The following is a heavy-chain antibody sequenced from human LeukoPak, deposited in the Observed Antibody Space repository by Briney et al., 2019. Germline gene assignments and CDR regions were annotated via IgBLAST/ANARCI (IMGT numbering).Heavy chain of an antibody. J-gene: IGHJ3*02. CDR2: ISYDGSNK. D-gene: IGHD6-19*01. V-gene: IGHV3-30*03. CDR3: ARPRSGWYKDAFDI. CDR1: GFTFSSYG. Sequence: GGSLRLSCAASGFTFSSYGMHWVRQAPGKGLEWVAVISYDGSNKYYADSVKGRFTISADKSISTAYLQWSSLKASDTAMYYCARPRSGWYKDAFDIWGQGTMVTVSS.